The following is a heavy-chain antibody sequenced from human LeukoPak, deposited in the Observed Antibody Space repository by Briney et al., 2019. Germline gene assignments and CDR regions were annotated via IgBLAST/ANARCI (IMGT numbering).Heavy chain of an antibody. D-gene: IGHD2-8*01. J-gene: IGHJ4*02. CDR2: IYYSGST. CDR1: GDSSNSGGYY. CDR3: ARGYCTTGVCYPFDY. Sequence: PSETLSLTCTVAGDSSNSGGYYWSWIRQHPGEGLEWIGYIYYSGSTYYSPSLKSRVTISVDTSKNQFSLNLYSVTAADTAVYYCARGYCTTGVCYPFDYWGQGTLVTVSS. V-gene: IGHV4-31*03.